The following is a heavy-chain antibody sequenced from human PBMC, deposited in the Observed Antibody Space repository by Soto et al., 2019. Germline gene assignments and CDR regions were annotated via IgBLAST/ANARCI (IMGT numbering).Heavy chain of an antibody. J-gene: IGHJ6*03. CDR3: ARGQRYCSGGSCYPYYYYYYMDV. CDR1: GGSFSGYY. D-gene: IGHD2-15*01. V-gene: IGHV4-34*01. Sequence: QVQLQQWGAGLLKPSETLSLTCAVYGGSFSGYYWSWIRQPPGKGLEWIGEINHSGSTNYNPSLKSRVNISVDTSKNQFSLKLSSVTAADTAVYYCARGQRYCSGGSCYPYYYYYYMDVWGKGTTVTVSS. CDR2: INHSGST.